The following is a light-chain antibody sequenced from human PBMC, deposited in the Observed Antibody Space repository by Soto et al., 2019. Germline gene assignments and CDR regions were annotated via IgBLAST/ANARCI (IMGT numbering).Light chain of an antibody. Sequence: EIVMTQSPATLSVSPGERATLSCRASQSVSSNLAWYQQKPGQAPRLLIYGASTKATGIPARFSGSGSGTEFTLTLSSLQSEDFAVYYCQQYNNWPPLTFGPGTKVAIK. V-gene: IGKV3-15*01. CDR1: QSVSSN. CDR3: QQYNNWPPLT. CDR2: GAS. J-gene: IGKJ3*01.